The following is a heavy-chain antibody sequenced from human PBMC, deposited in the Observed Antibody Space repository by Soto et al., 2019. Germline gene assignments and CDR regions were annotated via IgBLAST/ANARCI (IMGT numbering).Heavy chain of an antibody. V-gene: IGHV1-69*13. CDR2: IIPIFGTA. J-gene: IGHJ4*02. D-gene: IGHD3-16*01. CDR1: GGTFSSYA. Sequence: GASVKVSCQASGGTFSSYAISWVRQAPGQGLEWMGGIIPIFGTANYAQKFQGRVTITADESTSTAYMELSSLRSEDTAVYYCATDQIYNPQGEYFDYWGQGTLVTVSS. CDR3: ATDQIYNPQGEYFDY.